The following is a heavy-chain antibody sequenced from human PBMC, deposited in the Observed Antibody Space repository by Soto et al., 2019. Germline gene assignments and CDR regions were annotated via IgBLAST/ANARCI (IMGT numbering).Heavy chain of an antibody. CDR2: IIPIFGTA. CDR3: ARERSGYSSSSGVGSHFDY. J-gene: IGHJ4*02. V-gene: IGHV1-69*06. Sequence: SVKVSCKASGGTFSSYSISWVREAPGQGLEWMGGIIPIFGTANYAQKFQGRVTITADKSTSTAYMELSSLRSEDTAVYYCARERSGYSSSSGVGSHFDYWGQGTLVTVSS. D-gene: IGHD6-6*01. CDR1: GGTFSSYS.